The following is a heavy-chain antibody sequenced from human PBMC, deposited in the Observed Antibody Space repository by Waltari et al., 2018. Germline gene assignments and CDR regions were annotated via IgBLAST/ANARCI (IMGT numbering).Heavy chain of an antibody. V-gene: IGHV4-39*07. Sequence: QLQLQESGPGLVKPSETLSLTCTVSGGSISSSSYYWGWIRQPPGKGLEWIGSIHYSGSTYYNPSLKSRVTISVDTSKNQFSLKLSSVTAADTAVYYCARDNPGDSSSGDLYWGQGTLVTVSS. J-gene: IGHJ4*02. CDR3: ARDNPGDSSSGDLY. CDR1: GGSISSSSYY. D-gene: IGHD6-6*01. CDR2: IHYSGST.